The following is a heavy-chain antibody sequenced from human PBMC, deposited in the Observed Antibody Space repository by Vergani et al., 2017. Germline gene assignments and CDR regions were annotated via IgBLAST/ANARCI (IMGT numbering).Heavy chain of an antibody. CDR3: ARISGGSAPYLHY. D-gene: IGHD2-15*01. CDR2: IKRDGTET. V-gene: IGHV3-7*01. CDR1: GFTFGDYY. J-gene: IGHJ1*01. Sequence: VHLVESGGGVVQPGGSLRLSCAASGFTFGDYYMAWIRLAPGKGLDWVASIKRDGTETFYVDSVKGRFTISRDNAKTTLYLQMNSLRDEDRGVYYCARISGGSAPYLHYWGQGTLVTVAS.